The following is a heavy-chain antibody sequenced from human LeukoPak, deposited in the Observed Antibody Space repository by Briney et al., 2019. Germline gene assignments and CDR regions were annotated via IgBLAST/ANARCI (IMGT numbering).Heavy chain of an antibody. CDR3: ARNGQTTVTSNYSYYFLDV. J-gene: IGHJ6*03. D-gene: IGHD4-17*01. CDR1: GFIFSDYY. Sequence: GGSLRLSCAASGFIFSDYYMSWIRQAPGKGPEWVAYITSSGSTKYYANSVSGRFTISRDNGGNSLYLEMNSLTAEDSAIYYCARNGQTTVTSNYSYYFLDVWGTGTTVAVSS. V-gene: IGHV3-11*01. CDR2: ITSSGSTK.